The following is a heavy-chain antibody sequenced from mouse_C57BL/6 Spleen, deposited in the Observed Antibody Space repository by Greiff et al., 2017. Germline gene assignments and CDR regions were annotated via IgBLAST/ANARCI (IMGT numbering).Heavy chain of an antibody. CDR2: ISYDGSN. J-gene: IGHJ2*01. V-gene: IGHV3-6*01. CDR3: ARDECRRHFDY. Sequence: EVQLQQSGPGLVKPSQSLSLTCSVTGYSITSGYYWNWIRQFPGNKLEWMGYISYDGSNNYNPSLKNRISITRDTSKNQFFLKLNSVTTEDTATYYCARDECRRHFDYWGQGTTLTVSS. D-gene: IGHD3-2*02. CDR1: GYSITSGYY.